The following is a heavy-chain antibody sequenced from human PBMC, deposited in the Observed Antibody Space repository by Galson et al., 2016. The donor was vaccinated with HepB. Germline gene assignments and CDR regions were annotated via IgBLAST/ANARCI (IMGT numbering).Heavy chain of an antibody. CDR3: SSRDFTHYGVDY. D-gene: IGHD3-16*01. CDR2: IRSKTHSSAT. V-gene: IGHV3-73*01. J-gene: IGHJ4*02. CDR1: EFIFSGSV. Sequence: SLRLSCAGSEFIFSGSVMHWVRQASGKGLEWVGRIRSKTHSSATAYATSVEGRFTISRDDSKNTTYLLMNSLKTEDTAVYYCSSRDFTHYGVDYWGLGTLVIVSS.